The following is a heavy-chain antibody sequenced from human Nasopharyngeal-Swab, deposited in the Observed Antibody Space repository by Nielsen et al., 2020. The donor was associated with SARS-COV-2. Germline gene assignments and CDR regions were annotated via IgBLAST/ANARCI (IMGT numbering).Heavy chain of an antibody. CDR2: IYYSGST. CDR1: GGSISSGDYY. J-gene: IGHJ4*02. D-gene: IGHD3-10*01. Sequence: LRLSCTVSGGSISSGDYYWSWIRQPPGKGLEWIGYIYYSGSTYYSPSLKSRVTISVDTSKNQFSLKLSSVTAADTAVYYCARGHHYYGSGFQDYWGQGTLVTVSS. CDR3: ARGHHYYGSGFQDY. V-gene: IGHV4-30-4*01.